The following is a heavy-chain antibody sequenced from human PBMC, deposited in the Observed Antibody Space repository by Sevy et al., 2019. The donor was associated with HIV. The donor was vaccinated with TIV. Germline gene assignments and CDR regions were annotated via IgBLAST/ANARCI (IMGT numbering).Heavy chain of an antibody. CDR1: GFSFDSYG. Sequence: GSLRLSCAVSGFSFDSYGMTWVRQAPGKGLEWVSGISGSGTRTYYADSVKGRFSISRDNSKNRLYLQMNSLRSEDTATYYCAKGGGGHYDPDEIGYYFYYYNMDVWGKGTTVTVSS. J-gene: IGHJ6*03. V-gene: IGHV3-23*01. D-gene: IGHD3-22*01. CDR2: ISGSGTRT. CDR3: AKGGGGHYDPDEIGYYFYYYNMDV.